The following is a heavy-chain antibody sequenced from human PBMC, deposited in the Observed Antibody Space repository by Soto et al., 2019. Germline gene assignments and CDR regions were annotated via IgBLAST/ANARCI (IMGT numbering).Heavy chain of an antibody. CDR1: GGSISSGGYY. V-gene: IGHV4-31*03. CDR2: IYYSGST. Sequence: PSETLSLTCTVSGGSISSGGYYWSWIRQHPGKGLEWIGYIYYSGSTYYNPSLKSRVTISVDTSKNQFSLKLNSVTAADTAVYYCARARRISSWDPEYYYGMDVWGQGTTVTVSS. D-gene: IGHD6-13*01. CDR3: ARARRISSWDPEYYYGMDV. J-gene: IGHJ6*02.